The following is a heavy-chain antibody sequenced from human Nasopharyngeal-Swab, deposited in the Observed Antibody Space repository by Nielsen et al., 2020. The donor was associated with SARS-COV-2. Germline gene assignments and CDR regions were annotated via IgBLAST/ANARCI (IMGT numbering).Heavy chain of an antibody. V-gene: IGHV4-59*01. J-gene: IGHJ6*03. CDR2: VYYSGST. Sequence: SETLSLTCTVSGGSISSYYWNWVRQPPGKGLEWIAYVYYSGSTKYNPSLKSRVTISVDRAKNQVSLKLTSVTAADTAVYYCARGDISTPYYYMDVWGRGTTVAVSS. CDR1: GGSISSYY. CDR3: ARGDISTPYYYMDV. D-gene: IGHD3-9*01.